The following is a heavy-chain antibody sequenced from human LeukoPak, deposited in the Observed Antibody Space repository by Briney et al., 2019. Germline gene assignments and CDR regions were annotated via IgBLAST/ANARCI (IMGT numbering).Heavy chain of an antibody. D-gene: IGHD3-16*01. CDR1: GGSISVYY. J-gene: IGHJ4*02. CDR2: IYASGTT. Sequence: SETLSLTCTVSGGSISVYYWSWIRQSAGKGLELIGRIYASGTTNYNPSLQSRLTMSVDTSKNQFSLKLAPMTAADTAVYYCARGGSYLDYWGQGTLVTVSS. V-gene: IGHV4-4*07. CDR3: ARGGSYLDY.